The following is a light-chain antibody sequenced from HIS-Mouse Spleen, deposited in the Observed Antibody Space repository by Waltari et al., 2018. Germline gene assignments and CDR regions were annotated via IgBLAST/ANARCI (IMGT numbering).Light chain of an antibody. CDR1: QSISSY. CDR2: AAS. J-gene: IGKJ1*01. V-gene: IGKV1-39*01. CDR3: QQSYSTPRT. Sequence: DIQMTQSPSSLSASVAVRVNITCRASQSISSYLNWYQQKPGKAPKLLIYAASSLQSGVPSRFSGSGSGTDFTLTISSLQPEDFATYYCQQSYSTPRTFGQGTKVEIK.